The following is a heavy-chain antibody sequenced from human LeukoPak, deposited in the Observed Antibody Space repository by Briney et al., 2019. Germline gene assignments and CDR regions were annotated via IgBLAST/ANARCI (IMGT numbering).Heavy chain of an antibody. D-gene: IGHD4-11*01. J-gene: IGHJ4*02. CDR2: IYTSGST. V-gene: IGHV4-61*02. CDR1: GGSISSGSYY. Sequence: SETLSLTCTVSGGSISSGSYYWSWIRQPAGKGLEWIGRIYTSGSTNYNPSLESRVTISVDTSKNQFSLKLSSVTAADTAVYYCAGGYSTQDFDYWGQGTLVTVSS. CDR3: AGGYSTQDFDY.